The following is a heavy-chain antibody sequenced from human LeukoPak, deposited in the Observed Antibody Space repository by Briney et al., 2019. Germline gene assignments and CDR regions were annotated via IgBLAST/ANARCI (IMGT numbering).Heavy chain of an antibody. CDR1: GGSISSSSYY. Sequence: PSETLSLTCTVSGGSISSSSYYWGWIRQPPGKGLEWIGSIYYSGSTYYNPSLKSRVTISVDTSKNQFSLKLSSVTAADTAVYYCARGPSYYYDSSGYRFDYWGQGTLVTVSS. V-gene: IGHV4-39*07. CDR3: ARGPSYYYDSSGYRFDY. CDR2: IYYSGST. D-gene: IGHD3-22*01. J-gene: IGHJ4*02.